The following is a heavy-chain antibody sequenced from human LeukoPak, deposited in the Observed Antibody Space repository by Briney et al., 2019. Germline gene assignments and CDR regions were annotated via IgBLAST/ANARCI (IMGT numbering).Heavy chain of an antibody. Sequence: GGSLRLSCAASGFTFSSAWMGWVRQVPGRGLEWVANIKPDGSEKYYINSVKGRFTISRDNAKNSLFLQMNSLRAEDTAVYYCARLSSTYYYYYMDVWGKGTTVTVSS. V-gene: IGHV3-7*01. CDR3: ARLSSTYYYYYMDV. J-gene: IGHJ6*03. CDR2: IKPDGSEK. CDR1: GFTFSSAW. D-gene: IGHD2-2*01.